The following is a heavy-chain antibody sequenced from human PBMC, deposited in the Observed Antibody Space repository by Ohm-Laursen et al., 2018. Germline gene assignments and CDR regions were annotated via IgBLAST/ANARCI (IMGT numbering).Heavy chain of an antibody. CDR2: IYYSGST. CDR1: GGSISSSSYY. CDR3: ARQQGPYYYDSSGPGDAFDI. J-gene: IGHJ3*02. V-gene: IGHV4-39*01. D-gene: IGHD3-22*01. Sequence: GTLSLTCTVSGGSISSSSYYWGWIRQPPGKGLEWIGSIYYSGSTYYNPSLKSRVTISVDTSKNQFSLKLSSVTAADTAVYYCARQQGPYYYDSSGPGDAFDIWGQGTMVTVSS.